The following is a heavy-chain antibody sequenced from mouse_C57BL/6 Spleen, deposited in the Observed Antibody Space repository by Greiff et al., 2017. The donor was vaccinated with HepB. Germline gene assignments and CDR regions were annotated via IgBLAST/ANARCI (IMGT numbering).Heavy chain of an antibody. CDR1: GYTFTDYY. CDR3: ANNYDYWFAY. D-gene: IGHD2-4*01. CDR2: IYPGSGNT. J-gene: IGHJ3*01. V-gene: IGHV1-76*01. Sequence: QVQLKESGAELVRPGASVKLSCKASGYTFTDYYINWVKQRPGQGLEWIARIYPGSGNTYYNEKFKGKATLTAEKSSSTAYMQLSSLTSEDSAVYFCANNYDYWFAYWGQGTLVTVSA.